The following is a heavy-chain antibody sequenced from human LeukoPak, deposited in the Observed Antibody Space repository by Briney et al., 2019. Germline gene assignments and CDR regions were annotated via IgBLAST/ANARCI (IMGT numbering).Heavy chain of an antibody. J-gene: IGHJ1*01. CDR3: ARHGRSTSFQH. CDR2: INHSGST. D-gene: IGHD2-2*01. CDR1: SGSFSGYY. V-gene: IGHV4-34*01. Sequence: PSETLSLTCAVYSGSFSGYYWSWIRQPPGKGLEWIGEINHSGSTNYNPSLKSRVTISVDTSKNQFSLKLSSVTAADTAVYYCARHGRSTSFQHWGQGTLVTVSS.